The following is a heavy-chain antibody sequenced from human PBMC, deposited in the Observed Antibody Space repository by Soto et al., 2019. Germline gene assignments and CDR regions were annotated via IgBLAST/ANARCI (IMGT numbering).Heavy chain of an antibody. CDR3: EGGFRGGEGDGFDP. CDR2: INAGNGNT. D-gene: IGHD2-21*01. Sequence: GASVKVSCKASGYTFTSYAMHWVRQAPGQRLEWMGWINAGNGNTKYSQKFQGRVTITRDTSASTAYMELSSLRTEDTAVYYCEGGFRGGEGDGFDPGGQETLFTVSS. J-gene: IGHJ5*02. V-gene: IGHV1-3*01. CDR1: GYTFTSYA.